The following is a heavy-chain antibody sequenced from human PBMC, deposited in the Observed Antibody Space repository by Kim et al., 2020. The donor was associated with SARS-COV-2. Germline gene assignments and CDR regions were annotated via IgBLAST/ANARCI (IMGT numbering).Heavy chain of an antibody. D-gene: IGHD1-26*01. J-gene: IGHJ3*02. V-gene: IGHV1-69*13. Sequence: SVKVSCKASGGTFSSYAISWVRQAPGQGLEWMGGIIPIFGTANYAQKFQGRVTITADESTSTAYMELSSLRSEDTAVYYCARDGGSYSVAYERKRGSFDIWGQGTMVTVSS. CDR2: IIPIFGTA. CDR3: ARDGGSYSVAYERKRGSFDI. CDR1: GGTFSSYA.